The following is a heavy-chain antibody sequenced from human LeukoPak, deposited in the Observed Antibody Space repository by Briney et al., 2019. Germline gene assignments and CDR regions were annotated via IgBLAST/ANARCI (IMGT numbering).Heavy chain of an antibody. CDR3: ARARVDIAMFTWLNWYFDL. V-gene: IGHV3-30-3*01. CDR1: GFTFSNYA. Sequence: PGRSLRLSCAASGFTFSNYAIHWVRQAPGKGLEWVAVISYDGSNKYYADSVKGRFTISRDNSKNALYLQMNSLRAEDTAVYYCARARVDIAMFTWLNWYFDLWGRGTLVTVSS. D-gene: IGHD5-18*01. CDR2: ISYDGSNK. J-gene: IGHJ2*01.